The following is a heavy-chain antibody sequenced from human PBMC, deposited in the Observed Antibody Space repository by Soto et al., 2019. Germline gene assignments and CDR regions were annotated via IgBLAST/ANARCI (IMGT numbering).Heavy chain of an antibody. J-gene: IGHJ4*02. CDR1: GYPFTSYY. Sequence: ASVKVSCKASGYPFTSYYLHWVRQAPGQGPEWMGRINASDGSTRYAQNFKGRVTMTRDTSTNTAYLQWRSLRASDTAMYYCARLGFPGAIYFDSWGLGTLVTVSS. CDR3: ARLGFPGAIYFDS. CDR2: INASDGST. V-gene: IGHV1-46*01.